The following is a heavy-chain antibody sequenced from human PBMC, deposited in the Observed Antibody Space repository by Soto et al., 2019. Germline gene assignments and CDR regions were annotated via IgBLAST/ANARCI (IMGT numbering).Heavy chain of an antibody. CDR1: GGSISSYY. V-gene: IGHV4-59*01. D-gene: IGHD2-2*01. CDR2: MYYSGST. Sequence: SETLSLTCTVSGGSISSYYWSWIRQPPGKGLEWIGYMYYSGSTNYNPALKSRVTISVDTSKNQFSLKLSSVTAADTAVYYCARDRVNCSSTSCSMDVWGKGTTVTVSS. CDR3: ARDRVNCSSTSCSMDV. J-gene: IGHJ6*03.